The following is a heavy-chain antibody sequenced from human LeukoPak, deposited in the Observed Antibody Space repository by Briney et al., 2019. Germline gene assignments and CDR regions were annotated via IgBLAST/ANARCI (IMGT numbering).Heavy chain of an antibody. CDR1: GFTFSSYA. Sequence: GGSLRLSCAASGFTFSSYAMSWVRQAPGKGLEWVSAISGSGGTTYYADSVKGRFTISRDNSENTLYLQMSGLRVEDTAVYYCTRGGWGALTNDYWGQGTLVTVSS. V-gene: IGHV3-23*01. D-gene: IGHD3-16*01. CDR3: TRGGWGALTNDY. CDR2: ISGSGGTT. J-gene: IGHJ4*02.